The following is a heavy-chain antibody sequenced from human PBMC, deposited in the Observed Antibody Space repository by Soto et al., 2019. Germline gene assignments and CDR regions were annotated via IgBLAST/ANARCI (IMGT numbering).Heavy chain of an antibody. D-gene: IGHD4-17*01. CDR2: IYYSGST. Sequence: QLQLQESGPGLVKPSETLSLTCTVSGGSISSSSYYWGWIRQPPGKGLEWIGSIYYSGSTYYNPSLKSRVTITVDTSKNQFSLKLSSVTAADTAVYYCARDHYGDYDNPHYGMDVWGQGTTGTVSS. J-gene: IGHJ6*02. V-gene: IGHV4-39*01. CDR3: ARDHYGDYDNPHYGMDV. CDR1: GGSISSSSYY.